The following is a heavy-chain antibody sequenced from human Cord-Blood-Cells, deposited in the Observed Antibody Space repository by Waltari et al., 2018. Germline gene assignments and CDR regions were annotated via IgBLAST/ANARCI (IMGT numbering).Heavy chain of an antibody. D-gene: IGHD3-10*01. CDR2: IYTSGST. CDR1: GGSISSYY. J-gene: IGHJ6*03. V-gene: IGHV4-4*07. CDR3: ARVVYYGSGSFRSYYYYMDV. Sequence: QVQLQESGPGLVKPSETLSLTCTVPGGSISSYYWSWIRPPAGKGLEWIGRIYTSGSTNYNPSLKSRVTMSVDTSKNQFSLKLSSVTAADTAVYYCARVVYYGSGSFRSYYYYMDVWGKGTTVTVSS.